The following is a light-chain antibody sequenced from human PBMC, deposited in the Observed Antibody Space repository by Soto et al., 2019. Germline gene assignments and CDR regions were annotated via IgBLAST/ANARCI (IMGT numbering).Light chain of an antibody. V-gene: IGLV1-40*01. CDR2: GNT. J-gene: IGLJ2*01. Sequence: QSVLTHPPSVSGAPGQRVTISCTGSSSNIGAGYDVHWYQQLPGRAPKLLIYGNTNRPSGVPDRFSGSKSGTSASLAITGLQAEDEADYYCLSFESSLSVVFGGGTKLTVL. CDR1: SSNIGAGYD. CDR3: LSFESSLSVV.